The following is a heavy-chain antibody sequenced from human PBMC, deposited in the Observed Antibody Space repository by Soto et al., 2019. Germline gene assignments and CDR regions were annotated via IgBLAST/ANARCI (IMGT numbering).Heavy chain of an antibody. J-gene: IGHJ1*01. V-gene: IGHV4-59*08. CDR2: IYYSGST. Sequence: PSETLSLTCTVSGGSISSYYWSWIRQPPGKGLEWIGYIYYSGSTNYNPSLKSRVTISVDTSKNQFSLKLSSVTAADTAVYYCARHGRWELPRETEYFQHWGQGTLVTVSS. D-gene: IGHD1-26*01. CDR1: GGSISSYY. CDR3: ARHGRWELPRETEYFQH.